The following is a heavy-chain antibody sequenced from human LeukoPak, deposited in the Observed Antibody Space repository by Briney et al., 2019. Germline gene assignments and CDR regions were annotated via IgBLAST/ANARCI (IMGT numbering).Heavy chain of an antibody. CDR3: ARGVLYSNGWYMRGYFDY. J-gene: IGHJ4*02. D-gene: IGHD6-19*01. Sequence: GGSLRLSCAASGFTFSSYEMNRVRQAPGKGLEWGSYISSSGDAIYYADSVEGRFTISRDDAKNSLYLQMNSLRAEDTAVYYCARGVLYSNGWYMRGYFDYWGQGTLVTVSS. CDR2: ISSSGDAI. CDR1: GFTFSSYE. V-gene: IGHV3-48*03.